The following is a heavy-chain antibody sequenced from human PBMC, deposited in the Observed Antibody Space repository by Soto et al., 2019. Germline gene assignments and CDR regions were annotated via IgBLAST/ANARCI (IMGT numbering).Heavy chain of an antibody. CDR3: ARVFQYNYYGMDV. CDR1: GFTFSSSA. CDR2: ISDSGAST. V-gene: IGHV3-23*01. J-gene: IGHJ6*02. Sequence: GSLRLSCAASGFTFSSSAMSWVRQAPGKGLEWVSAISDSGASTYYADSVKGRFTISRDNSKNTLYLQMNSLRAEDTALYYCARVFQYNYYGMDVRGQGTTVTVSS.